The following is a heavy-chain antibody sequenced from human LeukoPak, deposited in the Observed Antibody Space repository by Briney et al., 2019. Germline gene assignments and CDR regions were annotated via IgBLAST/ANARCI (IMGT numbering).Heavy chain of an antibody. CDR1: GFTFSSYP. D-gene: IGHD1-14*01. Sequence: PGGSLRLSCAASGFTFSSYPMSWVRQAPGKGLQWVSVISNGGGSAYYADSVKGRFTISRDNSKSTLYLQMNSLRAEDTAIYYCAARPRMPPRFDYWGQRTLVTVSS. J-gene: IGHJ4*02. CDR3: AARPRMPPRFDY. CDR2: ISNGGGSA. V-gene: IGHV3-23*01.